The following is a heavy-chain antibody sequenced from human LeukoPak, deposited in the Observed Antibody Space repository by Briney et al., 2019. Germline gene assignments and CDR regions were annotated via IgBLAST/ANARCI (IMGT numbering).Heavy chain of an antibody. CDR2: IYYSGST. Sequence: SETLSLTCTVSGGSISSGDYYWSWIRQPPGKGLEWIGYIYYSGSTYYNPSLKSQVTISVDTSKNQFSLKLSSVTAADTAVYYCAGFLEWSYYYMDVWGKGTTVTVSS. D-gene: IGHD3-3*01. CDR3: AGFLEWSYYYMDV. V-gene: IGHV4-30-4*08. J-gene: IGHJ6*03. CDR1: GGSISSGDYY.